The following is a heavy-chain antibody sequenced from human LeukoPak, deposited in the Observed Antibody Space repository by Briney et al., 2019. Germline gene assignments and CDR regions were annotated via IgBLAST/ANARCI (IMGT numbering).Heavy chain of an antibody. D-gene: IGHD3-22*01. J-gene: IGHJ4*02. CDR2: IFPDDSDT. CDR3: ARRAGYYGSSGYYSFDS. Sequence: GESLKISCKASGYTFTSYWIAWVRQMPGKGLEWMGIIFPDDSDTTYSPSLRGQVTISADKSINTAYLQWSSLKASDTAMYYCARRAGYYGSSGYYSFDSWGQGTLATVSS. CDR1: GYTFTSYW. V-gene: IGHV5-51*01.